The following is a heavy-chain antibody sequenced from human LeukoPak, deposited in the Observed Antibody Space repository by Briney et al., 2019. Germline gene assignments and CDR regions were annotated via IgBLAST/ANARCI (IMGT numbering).Heavy chain of an antibody. CDR1: GFTFSSYA. V-gene: IGHV3-9*01. CDR2: ISWNSGSI. CDR3: VKELGVVSTPWLIDY. Sequence: PGGPLRLSCAASGFTFSSYAMHWVRQAPGKGLEWVSGISWNSGSIGYADSVKGRFTISRDNAKNSLYLQMNSLRAEDTALYYCVKELGVVSTPWLIDYWGQGTLVTVSS. J-gene: IGHJ4*02. D-gene: IGHD2-15*01.